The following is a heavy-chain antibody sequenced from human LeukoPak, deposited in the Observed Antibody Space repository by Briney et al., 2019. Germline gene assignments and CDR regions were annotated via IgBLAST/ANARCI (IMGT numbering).Heavy chain of an antibody. J-gene: IGHJ4*02. V-gene: IGHV3-15*01. D-gene: IGHD3-3*01. CDR1: GFTFSNAW. CDR3: TTDLAPPKNYVLRFLEWRTKTPPY. Sequence: GGSLRLSCAASGFTFSNAWMSWVRQAPGKGLEWVGRIKSKTDGGTTDYAAPVKGRFTISRDDSKNTLYLQMNSLKTEDTAVYYCTTDLAPPKNYVLRFLEWRTKTPPYWGQGTLVTVSS. CDR2: IKSKTDGGTT.